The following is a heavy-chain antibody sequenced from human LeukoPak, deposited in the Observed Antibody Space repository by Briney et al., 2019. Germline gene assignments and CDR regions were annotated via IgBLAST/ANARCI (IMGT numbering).Heavy chain of an antibody. CDR1: GFSFSTYS. CDR2: ITSTSSSI. D-gene: IGHD5-18*01. CDR3: AKDTKKYSYGPFDY. V-gene: IGHV3-48*01. Sequence: PGGSLRLSCAASGFSFSTYSVNWVRQAPGKGLEWLSYITSTSSSIFYADSVKGRFTISRDNAKSSLYLQMNSLRAEDTAIYYCAKDTKKYSYGPFDYWGQGTLVTVSS. J-gene: IGHJ4*02.